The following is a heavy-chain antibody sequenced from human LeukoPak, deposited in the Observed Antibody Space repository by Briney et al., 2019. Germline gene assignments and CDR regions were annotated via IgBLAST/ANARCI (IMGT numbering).Heavy chain of an antibody. CDR3: ARDYYGSGSPSWFDP. J-gene: IGHJ5*02. D-gene: IGHD3-10*01. CDR2: IIPILGIA. Sequence: SVKVSCKASGGTFNSYAISWVRQAPGQGLEWMGRIIPILGIANYAQKFQGRVTITADKSTSTAYMELSSLRSEDTAVYYCARDYYGSGSPSWFDPWGQGTLVTVSS. V-gene: IGHV1-69*04. CDR1: GGTFNSYA.